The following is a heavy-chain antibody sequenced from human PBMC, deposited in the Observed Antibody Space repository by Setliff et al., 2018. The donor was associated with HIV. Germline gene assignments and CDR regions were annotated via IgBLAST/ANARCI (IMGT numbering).Heavy chain of an antibody. J-gene: IGHJ4*02. V-gene: IGHV1-46*01. CDR1: GYSFTFYS. CDR2: INPSGGST. Sequence: ASVKVSCKASGYSFTFYSMHWVRQAPGHGLERMGIINPSGGSTTYSQKFQGRVIMTRDTSTSTVYMELNSLRSEDTAVYYCARVGDGYNSFDYWGQGTLVTVSS. D-gene: IGHD5-12*01. CDR3: ARVGDGYNSFDY.